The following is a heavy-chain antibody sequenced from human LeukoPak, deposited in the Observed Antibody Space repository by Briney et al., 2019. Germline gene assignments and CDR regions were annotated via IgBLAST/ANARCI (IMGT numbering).Heavy chain of an antibody. J-gene: IGHJ4*02. V-gene: IGHV3-23*01. Sequence: GGSLRLSCAASGFTFSTYAMSWLRQAPGKGLEWVSTISGSGANTYYADSVRGRFTISRDNSKNTLYLHMNSLRAEDTAVYYCAKERAGYINPYYFDYWGQGTLVTVSS. D-gene: IGHD3-9*01. CDR2: ISGSGANT. CDR1: GFTFSTYA. CDR3: AKERAGYINPYYFDY.